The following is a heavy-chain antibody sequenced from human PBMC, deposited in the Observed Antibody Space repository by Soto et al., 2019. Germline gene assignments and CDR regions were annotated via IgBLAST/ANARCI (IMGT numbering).Heavy chain of an antibody. J-gene: IGHJ4*02. Sequence: ASVKVSCKASGYTFITYVINWVRQAPGQGLEWMGWISPYNGNTNYAQNLQGRVTMTTDTSTSTTYMELTGLGSDDTAIYYCARESSIWGSYHYYDSWGQGTLVTVSS. CDR3: ARESSIWGSYHYYDS. CDR1: GYTFITYV. D-gene: IGHD3-16*02. V-gene: IGHV1-18*01. CDR2: ISPYNGNT.